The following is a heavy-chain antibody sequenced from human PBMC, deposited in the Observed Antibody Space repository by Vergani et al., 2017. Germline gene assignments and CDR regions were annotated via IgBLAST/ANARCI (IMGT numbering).Heavy chain of an antibody. Sequence: EVQLVESGGGLVQPGGSLRLSCAASGFTFRSYWMSWVRQAPGKGLEWVANIKQDGSEKYYVDSVKGRFTISRDNAKNSLYLQMNSLRAEDTAVYYCAKDPGYCSGGSCYSVGWFDPWGQGTLVTVSS. J-gene: IGHJ5*02. CDR1: GFTFRSYW. CDR2: IKQDGSEK. CDR3: AKDPGYCSGGSCYSVGWFDP. D-gene: IGHD2-15*01. V-gene: IGHV3-7*03.